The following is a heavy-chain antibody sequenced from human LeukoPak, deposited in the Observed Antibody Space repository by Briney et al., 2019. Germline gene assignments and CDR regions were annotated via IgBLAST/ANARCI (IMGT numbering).Heavy chain of an antibody. CDR2: INPSGGST. V-gene: IGHV1-46*01. J-gene: IGHJ4*02. Sequence: GSVKVSCKASGYTFTSYYMHWVRQAPGQGLEWMGIINPSGGSTSYAQKFQGRVTMTRDTSTSTVYMELSSLRSEDTAVYYCAREKGNYYDYVWGSYRSAGAFDYWGQGTLVTVSS. CDR3: AREKGNYYDYVWGSYRSAGAFDY. D-gene: IGHD3-16*02. CDR1: GYTFTSYY.